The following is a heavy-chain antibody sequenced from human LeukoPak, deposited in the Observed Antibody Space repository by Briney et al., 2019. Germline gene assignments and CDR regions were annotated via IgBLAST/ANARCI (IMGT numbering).Heavy chain of an antibody. CDR2: INHSGST. CDR3: ARGGRVLRFLDLKVRFDP. CDR1: GGSFSGYY. J-gene: IGHJ5*02. Sequence: SETLSLTCAVYGGSFSGYYWSWIRQPPGKGLEWIGEINHSGSTNYNPSLKSRVTISVDTSKNQFSLKLSSVTAADTAVYYCARGGRVLRFLDLKVRFDPWGQGTLVTVSS. D-gene: IGHD3-3*01. V-gene: IGHV4-34*01.